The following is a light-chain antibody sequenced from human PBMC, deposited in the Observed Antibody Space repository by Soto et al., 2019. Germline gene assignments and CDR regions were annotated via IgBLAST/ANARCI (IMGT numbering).Light chain of an antibody. Sequence: DIQMTQSPSTLSASVGDRVTITCRDSQSISSWLAWYQQKPGKAPKLLIYKASSLESGVPSRFSGSGSGTVFTLTISSLQPDDFATYYCQEYNSYGLTFGGGTKVEIK. CDR3: QEYNSYGLT. J-gene: IGKJ4*01. V-gene: IGKV1-5*03. CDR1: QSISSW. CDR2: KAS.